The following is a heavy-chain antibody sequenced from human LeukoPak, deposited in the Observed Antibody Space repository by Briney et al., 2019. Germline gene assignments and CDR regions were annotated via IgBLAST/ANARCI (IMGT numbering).Heavy chain of an antibody. J-gene: IGHJ5*02. D-gene: IGHD3-22*01. CDR1: GGSISSYY. Sequence: SETLSLTCTVSGGSISSYYWSWIRQPAGKGLEWIGRIYTSGGTNYNPSLKSRVTISVDTSKNQFSLKLSSVTAADTAVYYCARYYYDSSGRRFDPWGQGTLVTVSS. CDR3: ARYYYDSSGRRFDP. V-gene: IGHV4-4*07. CDR2: IYTSGGT.